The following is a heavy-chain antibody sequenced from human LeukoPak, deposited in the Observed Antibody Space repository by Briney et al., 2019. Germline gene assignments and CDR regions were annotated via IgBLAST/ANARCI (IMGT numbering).Heavy chain of an antibody. J-gene: IGHJ3*01. CDR1: GFTFSDYA. CDR2: LSYGGTNK. Sequence: PGRCLRLSCAASGFTFSDYAMHWVRQAPGKGLEWVAVLSYGGTNKYYADSVKGRFTISRDNSKNTMFLQMNSLRAEDTAVYHCARDRSGYANDAFDFWGQGTMVTVSS. V-gene: IGHV3-30-3*01. D-gene: IGHD3-3*01. CDR3: ARDRSGYANDAFDF.